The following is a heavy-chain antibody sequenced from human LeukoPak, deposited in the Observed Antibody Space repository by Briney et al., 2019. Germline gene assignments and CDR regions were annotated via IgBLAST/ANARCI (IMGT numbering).Heavy chain of an antibody. CDR2: IWYDGSNK. Sequence: QPGRSLRLSCAASGFTFSNYGMHWLRQAPGKGLEWVAVIWYDGSNKYYADSVKGRFTISRDNSKNTLYLQMNSLRAEDTAVYYCARKPLSYSDYEVDYWGQGTLVTVSS. V-gene: IGHV3-33*01. J-gene: IGHJ4*02. CDR1: GFTFSNYG. D-gene: IGHD4-11*01. CDR3: ARKPLSYSDYEVDY.